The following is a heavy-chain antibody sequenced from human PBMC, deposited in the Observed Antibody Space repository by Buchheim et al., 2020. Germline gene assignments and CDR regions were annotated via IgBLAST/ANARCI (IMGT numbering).Heavy chain of an antibody. D-gene: IGHD6-19*01. CDR3: TRSMAVAGYSFYYYGMDV. CDR1: GFTSINHA. Sequence: EVQLLESGGDLVQPGGSLRLSCAGSGFTSINHALNWVRQAPGKGLEWVSSITGGGVTTYYADSVKGRFTISRDNSRSTLYLQMNSLRAGDTATYFCTRSMAVAGYSFYYYGMDVWGPGTT. CDR2: ITGGGVTT. J-gene: IGHJ6*02. V-gene: IGHV3-23*01.